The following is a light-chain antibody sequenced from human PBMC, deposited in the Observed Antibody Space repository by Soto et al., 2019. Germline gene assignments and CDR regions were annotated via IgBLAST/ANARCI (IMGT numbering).Light chain of an antibody. CDR1: HSVDIY. J-gene: IGKJ4*01. CDR2: DSS. V-gene: IGKV3-11*01. Sequence: EVVLTQSPVTLALSPGDRATLSCRTSHSVDIYLAWYQQKPGQAPRLLIYDSSNRAAGIPARVSGSGSVTDFTLTLSSLETEDFAVYYCQQRKVWPPLTFGGGTKVELK. CDR3: QQRKVWPPLT.